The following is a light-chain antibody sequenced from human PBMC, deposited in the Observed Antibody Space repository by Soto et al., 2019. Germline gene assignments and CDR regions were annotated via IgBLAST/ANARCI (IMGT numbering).Light chain of an antibody. V-gene: IGLV2-23*01. J-gene: IGLJ7*01. CDR3: CSYLGSSTV. Sequence: QSVLTQPASVSGSPGQSITISCTGVSGDVGNYNLASWYQQHPAKAPKLIIYEDDKRPSGVSNRFSGSKSGDTASLTISGLQSEDEAAYYCCSYLGSSTVFGGGTQLTVL. CDR2: EDD. CDR1: SGDVGNYNL.